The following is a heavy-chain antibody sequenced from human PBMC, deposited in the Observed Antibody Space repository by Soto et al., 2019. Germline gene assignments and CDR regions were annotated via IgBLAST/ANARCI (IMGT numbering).Heavy chain of an antibody. V-gene: IGHV1-69*01. D-gene: IGHD5-12*01. CDR2: IIPIIGTA. J-gene: IGHJ4*02. CDR1: GGTFNNYA. Sequence: QVQLVQSGAEVKKPGSSVKVSCKASGGTFNNYAISWVRQAPGQGLEWMGGIIPIIGTADYAHKFQGRLAISADESTGTTFMELSSLRXXXXXLYYCARGGVDVVATSAFDYWGQGTLVTVSS. CDR3: ARGGVDVVATSAFDY.